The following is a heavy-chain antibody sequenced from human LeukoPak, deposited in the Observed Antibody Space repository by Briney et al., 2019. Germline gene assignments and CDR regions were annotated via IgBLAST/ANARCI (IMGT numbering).Heavy chain of an antibody. Sequence: GGSLRLSCAVSGITVSTNYMSWVRQAPGKGLEWVSIIYSGDRTDYADSLKGRFTISRDTSKNTLYLQMSSLRAEDTAVYYCARDVRKQGLWSWGQGTLVTVSS. CDR2: IYSGDRT. V-gene: IGHV3-66*01. CDR1: GITVSTNY. CDR3: ARDVRKQGLWS. J-gene: IGHJ4*02. D-gene: IGHD3-10*01.